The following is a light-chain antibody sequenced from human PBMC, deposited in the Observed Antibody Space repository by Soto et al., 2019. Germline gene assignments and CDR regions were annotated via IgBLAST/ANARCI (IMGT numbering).Light chain of an antibody. V-gene: IGLV1-51*01. Sequence: QSVLTQPPSVSAGPGQKVTISCSGSSSNIGNNYVSWYQHLPGTAPKLLIYDSNKRPSGIPDRFSGSKSGTSATLGITGLQTGDEADYYCGTWDSSLGVFVFGTGTKVTVL. J-gene: IGLJ1*01. CDR1: SSNIGNNY. CDR2: DSN. CDR3: GTWDSSLGVFV.